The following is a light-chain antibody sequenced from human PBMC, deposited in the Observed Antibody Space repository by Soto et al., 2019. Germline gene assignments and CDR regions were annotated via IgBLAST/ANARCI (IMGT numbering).Light chain of an antibody. J-gene: IGKJ2*01. V-gene: IGKV1-39*01. CDR3: QQSYRTPPYT. CDR1: QSISSY. CDR2: AAS. Sequence: DIQMTQSPSSLSSSVGDRVTITCRASQSISSYLNWYQQKPGKAPKLLIYAASSLQSGVPSRFSGRGYGTDFTHTISSLQPEDFATYYCQQSYRTPPYTIGQGTKLEIK.